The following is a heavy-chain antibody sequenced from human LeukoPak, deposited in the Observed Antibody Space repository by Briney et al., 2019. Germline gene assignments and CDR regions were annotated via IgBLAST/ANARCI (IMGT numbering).Heavy chain of an antibody. Sequence: ASVKVSCKASGYTFTSYGISWVRQAPGQGLEWMGWISAYNGNTNYAQKLQGRVTMTTDTSTSTAYMELRSLRSDDTAVYYCARVMITSGGVIVDFDYWGQGTLVTVSS. CDR2: ISAYNGNT. V-gene: IGHV1-18*01. J-gene: IGHJ4*02. CDR1: GYTFTSYG. D-gene: IGHD3-16*02. CDR3: ARVMITSGGVIVDFDY.